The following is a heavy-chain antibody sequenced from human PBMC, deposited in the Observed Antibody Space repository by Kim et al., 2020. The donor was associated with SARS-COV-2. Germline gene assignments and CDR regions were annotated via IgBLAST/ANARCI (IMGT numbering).Heavy chain of an antibody. Sequence: GGSLRLSCAASGFTFSSYAMHWVRQAPGKGLVWVAVISYDGSNKYYADSVKGRFTISRDNSKNTLYLQMNSLRAEDTAVYYCARDSYCSSTSCYFDYYGMAVWGKGPTVTAS. D-gene: IGHD2-2*01. V-gene: IGHV3-30-3*01. CDR2: ISYDGSNK. CDR3: ARDSYCSSTSCYFDYYGMAV. CDR1: GFTFSSYA. J-gene: IGHJ6*04.